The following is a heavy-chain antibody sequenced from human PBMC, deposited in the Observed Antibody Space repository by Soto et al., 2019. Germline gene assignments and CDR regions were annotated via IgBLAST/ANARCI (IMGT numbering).Heavy chain of an antibody. CDR1: GVTFSSYA. D-gene: IGHD2-2*02. Sequence: SVKVSCKASGVTFSSYAISWVRQAPGQGLEWMGGIIPIFGTANYAQKFQGRVTITADESTSTAYMELSSLRSEDTAVYYCARGMGYCSSTSCYTPAEFYYYYGMDVWGQGTTVTVSS. CDR3: ARGMGYCSSTSCYTPAEFYYYYGMDV. V-gene: IGHV1-69*13. J-gene: IGHJ6*02. CDR2: IIPIFGTA.